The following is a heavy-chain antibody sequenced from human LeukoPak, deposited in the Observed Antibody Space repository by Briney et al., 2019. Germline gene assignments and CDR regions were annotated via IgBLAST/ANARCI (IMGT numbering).Heavy chain of an antibody. V-gene: IGHV1-69*13. CDR2: IIPIFGTA. Sequence: ASVKVSCKASGGTFSSYAISWVRQAPGQGLEWMGGIIPIFGTANYAQKFQGRVTITADESTSTAYMELSSLRSEDTAVYYCARTTYYDFWSGYYTDYWGQGTLVTVSS. CDR1: GGTFSSYA. CDR3: ARTTYYDFWSGYYTDY. J-gene: IGHJ4*02. D-gene: IGHD3-3*01.